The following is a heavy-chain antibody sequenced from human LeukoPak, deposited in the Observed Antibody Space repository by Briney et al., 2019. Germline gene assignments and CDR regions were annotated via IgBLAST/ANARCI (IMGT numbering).Heavy chain of an antibody. CDR2: IYHSGST. Sequence: PSETLSLTCAVSGGSISSGGYSWSWIRQPPGKGLEWIGYIYHSGSTYYNPSLKSRVTISVDRSKNQFSLKLSSVTAADTAVYYCARVITKGYYFDYWGQGTLVTVSS. CDR3: ARVITKGYYFDY. V-gene: IGHV4-30-2*01. CDR1: GGSISSGGYS. J-gene: IGHJ4*02. D-gene: IGHD3-22*01.